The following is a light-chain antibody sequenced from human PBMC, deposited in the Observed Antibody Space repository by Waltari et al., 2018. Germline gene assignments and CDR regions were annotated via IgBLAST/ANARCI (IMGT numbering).Light chain of an antibody. CDR2: DTS. V-gene: IGKV3-11*01. CDR1: PSVGSY. CDR3: HQRRSWLWT. Sequence: EIVLTQSPATLSLSPGERATLSCRASPSVGSYLAWSQQKPGQPPRLLIYDTSNRATGIPARFSGSGSGTDFTLTISSLEPEDFAVYYCHQRRSWLWTFGQGTKVEIK. J-gene: IGKJ1*01.